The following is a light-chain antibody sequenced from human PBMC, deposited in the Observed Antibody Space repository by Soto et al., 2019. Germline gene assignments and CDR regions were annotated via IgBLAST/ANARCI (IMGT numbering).Light chain of an antibody. Sequence: DIQMTQSPSSVSTSVGDRVTITCRASQDISTYLVWYQQKPGKVPSLLIYAASILQSGVPSRFSGSGSGTDFTLTISSLQPEDSATYYCQRTSSFPLTFGGGTKVEIK. CDR3: QRTSSFPLT. CDR1: QDISTY. CDR2: AAS. J-gene: IGKJ4*01. V-gene: IGKV1-12*01.